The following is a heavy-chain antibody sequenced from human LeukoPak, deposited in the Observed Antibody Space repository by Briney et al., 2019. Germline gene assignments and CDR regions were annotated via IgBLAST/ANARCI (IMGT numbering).Heavy chain of an antibody. CDR3: ATIPYGSGSYYPGY. D-gene: IGHD3-10*01. Sequence: ASVKVSCKASGYTLTELSMHWVRQAPGKGLEWMGGFDPEDGETIYAQKFQGRVTMTEDTSTDTAYMELSSLRSEDTAVYYCATIPYGSGSYYPGYWGQGTLVTVSS. V-gene: IGHV1-24*01. CDR1: GYTLTELS. J-gene: IGHJ4*02. CDR2: FDPEDGET.